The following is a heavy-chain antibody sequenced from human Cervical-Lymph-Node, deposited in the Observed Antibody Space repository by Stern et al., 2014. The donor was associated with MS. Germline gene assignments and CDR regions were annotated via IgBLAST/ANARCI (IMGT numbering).Heavy chain of an antibody. Sequence: EVQLVESGGGFVKPGESLRLSCAASGSTFRNAWINWVRQTPGKGLEWVGRIKSKMAGETTDYAAPVKGRFTISRDYSNNTLYLQMNSLKTEDTAVYYCTTDLVYADYWGQGTLVTVSS. CDR3: TTDLVYADY. D-gene: IGHD2-2*01. V-gene: IGHV3-15*01. CDR2: IKSKMAGETT. J-gene: IGHJ4*02. CDR1: GSTFRNAW.